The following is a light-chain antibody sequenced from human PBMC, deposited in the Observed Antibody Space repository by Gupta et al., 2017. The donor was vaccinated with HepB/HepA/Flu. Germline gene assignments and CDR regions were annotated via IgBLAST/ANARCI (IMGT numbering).Light chain of an antibody. CDR1: QSVGSN. CDR3: QQYNNWTPRYT. Sequence: EIVMTQSPATLSVSPGERATLSCRASQSVGSNLAWYQQKPGQAPRLLIYGASARATGIPAKFSGSGSGTEFSLTISSVQSEDVAVYYCQQYNNWTPRYTFGQGTKLEI. V-gene: IGKV3-15*01. J-gene: IGKJ2*01. CDR2: GAS.